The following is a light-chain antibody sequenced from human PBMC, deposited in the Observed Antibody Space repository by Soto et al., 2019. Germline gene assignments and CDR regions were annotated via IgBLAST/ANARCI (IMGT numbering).Light chain of an antibody. V-gene: IGKV3-11*01. Sequence: EIVLTQSPATLSLSPGERATLSCRASQSVSSYVAWYQQKPGQPPRLLIHDASNRATGIPARFSGSGSGTDFTLTITSLEPEDFAVYYCQQRNTWPVTFGQGSKLE. CDR2: DAS. CDR1: QSVSSY. CDR3: QQRNTWPVT. J-gene: IGKJ2*01.